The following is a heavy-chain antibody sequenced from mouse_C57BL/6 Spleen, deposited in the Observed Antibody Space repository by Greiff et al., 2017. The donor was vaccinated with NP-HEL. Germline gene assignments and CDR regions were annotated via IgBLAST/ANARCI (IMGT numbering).Heavy chain of an antibody. CDR3: TGSVYDYDDWFAY. V-gene: IGHV1-15*01. Sequence: QVQLQQSGAELVRPGASVTLSCKASGYTFTDYEMHWVKQTPVHGLEWIGAIDPETGGPSYNQKFKGKAILTADKSSGTAYMELRSLTSEDSAVYYCTGSVYDYDDWFAYWGQGTLVTVSA. J-gene: IGHJ3*01. D-gene: IGHD2-4*01. CDR1: GYTFTDYE. CDR2: IDPETGGP.